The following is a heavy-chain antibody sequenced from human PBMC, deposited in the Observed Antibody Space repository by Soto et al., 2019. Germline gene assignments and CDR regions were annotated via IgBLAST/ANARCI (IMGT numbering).Heavy chain of an antibody. J-gene: IGHJ5*02. CDR3: ARDRKGDYYDSSGYESLNWLDP. D-gene: IGHD3-22*01. CDR2: IYYSGST. CDR1: GGSISSGGYY. Sequence: SETLSLTCTVSGGSISSGGYYWSWIRQHPGKGLEWIGHIYYSGSTYYNPSLKSRVTISVDTSKNQFSLKLSSVTAADTAVYYCARDRKGDYYDSSGYESLNWLDPWGQGTLVTVSS. V-gene: IGHV4-31*03.